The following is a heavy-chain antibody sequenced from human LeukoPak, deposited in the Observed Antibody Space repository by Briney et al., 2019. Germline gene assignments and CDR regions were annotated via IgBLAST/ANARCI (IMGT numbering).Heavy chain of an antibody. CDR1: GFIFSSYW. V-gene: IGHV3-7*01. CDR3: ARDSGSGGP. J-gene: IGHJ5*02. D-gene: IGHD6-19*01. CDR2: IKPDGSEK. Sequence: GGSLRLSCAASGFIFSSYWVTWVRQAPGKGLEWVAHIKPDGSEKNYVDSVKGRFTLFRDDAKNSAYLQMNSLRVEDTAVYYCARDSGSGGPWGQGTPVTVSS.